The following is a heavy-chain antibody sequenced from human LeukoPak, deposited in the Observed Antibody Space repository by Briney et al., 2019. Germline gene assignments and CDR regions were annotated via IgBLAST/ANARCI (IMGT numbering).Heavy chain of an antibody. J-gene: IGHJ6*02. D-gene: IGHD1-26*01. Sequence: SETLSLTCTVTGGSISSYYWSWIRQPPGKGLEWSVYIYYSGSTNYNPSLKSRVTISVDTSKNQFSLKLSSVTAADTAVYYCARGGVGYYYYGMDVWGQGTTVTVSS. V-gene: IGHV4-59*01. CDR1: GGSISSYY. CDR2: IYYSGST. CDR3: ARGGVGYYYYGMDV.